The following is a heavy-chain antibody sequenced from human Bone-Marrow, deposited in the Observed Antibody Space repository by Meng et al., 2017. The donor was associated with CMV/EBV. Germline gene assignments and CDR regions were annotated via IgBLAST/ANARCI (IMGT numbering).Heavy chain of an antibody. J-gene: IGHJ6*02. CDR1: GFTVSMNH. D-gene: IGHD1-26*01. CDR2: IYSDGSGGKK. Sequence: GGSLRLSCVVSGFTVSMNHMSWVRQAPGKGLEWVSIIYSDGSGGKKYYADSMKGRFTISRDNAKKSLYLQMNSLRAEDMSVYYCGRALVGGTGGTDVWGQGTTVTVSS. V-gene: IGHV3-53*01. CDR3: GRALVGGTGGTDV.